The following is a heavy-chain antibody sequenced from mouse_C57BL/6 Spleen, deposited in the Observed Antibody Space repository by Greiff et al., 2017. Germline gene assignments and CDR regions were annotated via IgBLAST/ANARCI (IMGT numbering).Heavy chain of an antibody. V-gene: IGHV5-6*01. D-gene: IGHD4-1*01. CDR2: ISSGGSYT. CDR1: GFTFSSYG. CDR3: AKHELGLDY. J-gene: IGHJ2*01. Sequence: EVKLMESGGDLVKPGGSLTLSCAASGFTFSSYGMSWVRQTPDKRLEWVATISSGGSYTYYPDSVKGRVTISRDNAKNTLYLQMSSLKSEDTAMYYCAKHELGLDYWGQGTTLTVSS.